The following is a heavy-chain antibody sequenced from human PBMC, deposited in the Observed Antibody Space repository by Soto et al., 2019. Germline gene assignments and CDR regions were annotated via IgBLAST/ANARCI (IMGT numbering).Heavy chain of an antibody. CDR1: GFTFSGLG. V-gene: IGHV3-33*01. J-gene: IGHJ4*02. CDR2: IRYDGSNI. CDR3: ARDGVGHTTFFGYFDY. Sequence: QVQLVESGGGVVQPGRSLRLSCAASGFTFSGLGMHWVRQAPGKGLEWVAVIRYDGSNIYYADAVKGRFTISRDNSKDTLSLQMNSRRADDTAVYYCARDGVGHTTFFGYFDYWGQGTLVTVSS. D-gene: IGHD1-26*01.